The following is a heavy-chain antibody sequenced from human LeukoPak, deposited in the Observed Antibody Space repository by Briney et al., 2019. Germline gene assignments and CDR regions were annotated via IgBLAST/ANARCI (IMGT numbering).Heavy chain of an antibody. CDR3: AADPALGYCSGGSCYPRPDDAFDI. CDR1: GFTFTSSA. D-gene: IGHD2-15*01. CDR2: IVVVSGNT. J-gene: IGHJ3*02. V-gene: IGHV1-58*02. Sequence: ASVKVSCKASGFTFTSSAMQWVRQARGQRLEWIGWIVVVSGNTNYAQKFQERVTITRDMSTSTAYMELSSLRSEDTAVYYCAADPALGYCSGGSCYPRPDDAFDIWGQGTMVTVSS.